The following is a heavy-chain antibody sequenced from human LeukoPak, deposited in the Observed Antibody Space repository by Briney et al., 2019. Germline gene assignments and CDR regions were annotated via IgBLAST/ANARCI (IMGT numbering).Heavy chain of an antibody. V-gene: IGHV3-23*01. CDR1: GFTFSSYA. CDR3: AKGVTARN. J-gene: IGHJ4*02. CDR2: IDSSSSL. D-gene: IGHD5-18*01. Sequence: GGSLRLSCAASGFTFSSYAMNWVRQAPGKGLEWVSSIDSSSSLYYADSVKGRFTISRDNSKNTLYLKMNSLRAEDTAVYYCAKGVTARNWGQGTLVTVSS.